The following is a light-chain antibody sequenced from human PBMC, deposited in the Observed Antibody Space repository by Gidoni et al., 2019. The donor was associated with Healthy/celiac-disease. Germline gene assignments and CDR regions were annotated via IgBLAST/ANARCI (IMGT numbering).Light chain of an antibody. V-gene: IGKV1-39*01. CDR1: QSISSY. CDR2: AAS. Sequence: DIQMTQSPSSLSASVGDRVTITCRASQSISSYLNWYQQKPGKAPKLLIYAASSLQSGVPSRFSGSGSGTDFTLTISSLQPEYFATYYCQQSYSTPQTFGQXTKVEIK. CDR3: QQSYSTPQT. J-gene: IGKJ1*01.